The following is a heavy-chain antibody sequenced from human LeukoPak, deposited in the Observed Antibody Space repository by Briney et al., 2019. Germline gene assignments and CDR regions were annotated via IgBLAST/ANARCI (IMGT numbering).Heavy chain of an antibody. D-gene: IGHD3-22*01. Sequence: GGSLRLSCAASGFTFSSYAMSWVRQAPGKGLEWVSATSGSGGSTSYADSVKGRFTISRANSKTTLDLQMNSLRAEDTAVYYCAKEGKYYYDSSGYITDFDYWGQGTLVTVSS. J-gene: IGHJ4*02. V-gene: IGHV3-23*01. CDR2: TSGSGGST. CDR3: AKEGKYYYDSSGYITDFDY. CDR1: GFTFSSYA.